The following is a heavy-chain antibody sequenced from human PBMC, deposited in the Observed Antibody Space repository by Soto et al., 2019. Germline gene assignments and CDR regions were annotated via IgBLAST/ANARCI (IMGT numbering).Heavy chain of an antibody. CDR2: IYYSGST. Sequence: SETLSLTCTVSGGSISSYYWSWIRQPPGKGLEWIGYIYYSGSTNYNPSLKSRVTISVDTSKNQFSLKLSSVTAADTAVYYCARGRYGDYYCYYYMDVWGKGTTVTVSS. D-gene: IGHD4-17*01. V-gene: IGHV4-59*01. CDR3: ARGRYGDYYCYYYMDV. CDR1: GGSISSYY. J-gene: IGHJ6*03.